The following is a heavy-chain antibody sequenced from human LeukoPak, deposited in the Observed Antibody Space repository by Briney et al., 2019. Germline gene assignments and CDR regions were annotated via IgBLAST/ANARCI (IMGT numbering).Heavy chain of an antibody. V-gene: IGHV1-58*02. Sequence: SMKVSCKASGFTFTNSAMQWVRQARGQRLEWTGWIVVGSGNTNYAQKFQERVTITRDMSTSTAYMELSSLRSEDTAVYYCAAVSNFGVVPYYFDYWGQGTLVTVSS. CDR1: GFTFTNSA. D-gene: IGHD3-3*01. CDR2: IVVGSGNT. J-gene: IGHJ4*02. CDR3: AAVSNFGVVPYYFDY.